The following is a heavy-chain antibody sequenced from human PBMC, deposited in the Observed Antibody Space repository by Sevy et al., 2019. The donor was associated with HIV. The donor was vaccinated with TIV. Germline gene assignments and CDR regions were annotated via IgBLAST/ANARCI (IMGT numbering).Heavy chain of an antibody. Sequence: ASVKVSCKASGYTFTEYYVHWLRQAPGQGLEWMGWINPQTGGTYFAKKFQDRVTLTTATSINAVYMELSGLKFDDTAVFYCARMGDYFDTSGYYPLKYWGPGTLVTVSS. V-gene: IGHV1-2*02. CDR3: ARMGDYFDTSGYYPLKY. J-gene: IGHJ4*02. CDR1: GYTFTEYY. D-gene: IGHD3-22*01. CDR2: INPQTGGT.